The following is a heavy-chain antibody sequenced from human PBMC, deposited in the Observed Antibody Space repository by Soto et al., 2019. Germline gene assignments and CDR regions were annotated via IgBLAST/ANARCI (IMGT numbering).Heavy chain of an antibody. CDR1: GGSISSYY. J-gene: IGHJ4*02. CDR3: ARASGLRYFDWFPGPFDY. CDR2: IYYSGST. Sequence: ASETLSLTCTVSGGSISSYYWSWIRQPPGKGLEWIGYIYYSGSTNYNPSLKSRVTISVDMSKNQFSLKLSSVTAADTAVYYCARASGLRYFDWFPGPFDYWGQGTLVTVSS. D-gene: IGHD3-9*01. V-gene: IGHV4-59*01.